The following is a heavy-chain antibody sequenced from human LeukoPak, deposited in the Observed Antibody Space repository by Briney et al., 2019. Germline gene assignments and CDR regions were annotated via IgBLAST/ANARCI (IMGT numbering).Heavy chain of an antibody. V-gene: IGHV3-53*01. CDR1: GFTVSSNY. J-gene: IGHJ5*02. D-gene: IGHD3-3*01. CDR2: VYSGGST. Sequence: GGSLRLSCAASGFTVSSNYLSWVRQAPGKGLEWVSVVYSGGSTFYADSVKGRFTISRDNSKNTLYLQMNSLRAEDTAVYYCARTLLYYHALSGYYGGWFDPWGQGPLVTVSS. CDR3: ARTLLYYHALSGYYGGWFDP.